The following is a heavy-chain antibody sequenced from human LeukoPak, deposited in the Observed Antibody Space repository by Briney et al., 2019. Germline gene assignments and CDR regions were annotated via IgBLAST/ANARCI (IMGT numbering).Heavy chain of an antibody. J-gene: IGHJ1*01. CDR1: GGSFSGYY. CDR2: INHSGST. Sequence: SETLSLTCAVYGGSFSGYYRSWIRQPPGKGLEWIGEINHSGSTNYNPSLKSRVTISVDTSKNQFSLKLSSVTAADTAVYYCARGHGRWSKYFQHWGQGTLVTVSS. CDR3: ARGHGRWSKYFQH. V-gene: IGHV4-34*01. D-gene: IGHD2-15*01.